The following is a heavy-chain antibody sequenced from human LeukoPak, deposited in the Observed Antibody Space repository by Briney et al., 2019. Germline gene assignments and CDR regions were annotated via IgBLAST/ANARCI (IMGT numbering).Heavy chain of an antibody. CDR1: RYVFTLFG. Sequence: ASVKVSCKASRYVFTLFGFSWVGQAPGQGREGMGWISGYNGDTKYAQKIQGRVTLTTDSSASTAYMELRTLRSDDTAIYYCARDRDLIGVTTTRLDYWGQGTLVTVSS. CDR2: ISGYNGDT. D-gene: IGHD6-19*01. CDR3: ARDRDLIGVTTTRLDY. J-gene: IGHJ4*02. V-gene: IGHV1-18*04.